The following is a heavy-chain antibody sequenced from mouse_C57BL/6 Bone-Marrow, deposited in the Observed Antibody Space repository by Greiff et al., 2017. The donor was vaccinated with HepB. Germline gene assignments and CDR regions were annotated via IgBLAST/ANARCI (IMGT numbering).Heavy chain of an antibody. V-gene: IGHV1-76*01. CDR1: GYTFTDYY. J-gene: IGHJ4*01. D-gene: IGHD1-1*01. CDR2: IYPGSGNT. CDR3: ARTLYYYGSSSYAMDY. Sequence: VKLQQSGAELVRPGASVKLSCKASGYTFTDYYINWVKQRPGQGLEWIARIYPGSGNTYYNEKFKGKATLTAEKSSSTAYMQLSSLTSEDSAVYFCARTLYYYGSSSYAMDYWGQGTSVTVSS.